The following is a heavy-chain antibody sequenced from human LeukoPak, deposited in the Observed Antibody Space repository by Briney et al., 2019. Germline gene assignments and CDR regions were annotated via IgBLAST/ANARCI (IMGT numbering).Heavy chain of an antibody. CDR3: ARDSGTYSYFDY. CDR2: ISAYNGDT. J-gene: IGHJ4*02. CDR1: GYTFTGYY. V-gene: IGHV1-18*04. D-gene: IGHD1-26*01. Sequence: ASVNVSCKASGYTFTGYYMHWVRQAPGQGLAWMGWISAYNGDTNYAQKFQGRVTMTTDTSTSTAYMELRSLRSDDTAVYYCARDSGTYSYFDYWGQGTLVTVSS.